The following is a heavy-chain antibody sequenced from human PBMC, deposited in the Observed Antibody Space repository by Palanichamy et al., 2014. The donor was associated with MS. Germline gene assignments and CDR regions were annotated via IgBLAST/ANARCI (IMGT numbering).Heavy chain of an antibody. Sequence: EVQLVESGGRTWSKPGGPVRLSCVASGFTFRNYNMNWVRQAPGKGLEWVAFISSNSLTYYADSVKGRFTVSRDNAKTSLYLQMSSLRVEDTAVYYCARGGVGQRGYWGQGTLVTVSS. CDR3: ARGGVGQRGY. D-gene: IGHD6-25*01. V-gene: IGHV3-21*01. J-gene: IGHJ4*02. CDR2: ISSNSLT. CDR1: GFTFRNYN.